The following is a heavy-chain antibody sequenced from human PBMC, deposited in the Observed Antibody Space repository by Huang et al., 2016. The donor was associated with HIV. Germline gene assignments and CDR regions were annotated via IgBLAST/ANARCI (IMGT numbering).Heavy chain of an antibody. Sequence: QLRESGPGLVTPSETLSLTCSASGTSMISSTFYWGWFRQPPGRGLEWIGSVYFLRNTYYNPSLKSRVTIAIDTANKQYSMRLTAVTAADPAVYFCAREVRSVDTDRPDGYYYRGLDVWGQGTTVIVSS. J-gene: IGHJ6*02. CDR2: VYFLRNT. D-gene: IGHD2-2*03. V-gene: IGHV4-39*02. CDR3: AREVRSVDTDRPDGYYYRGLDV. CDR1: GTSMISSTFY.